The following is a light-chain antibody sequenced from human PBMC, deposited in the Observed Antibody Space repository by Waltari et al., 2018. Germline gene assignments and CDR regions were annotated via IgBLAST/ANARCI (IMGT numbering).Light chain of an antibody. CDR3: QQYNSWPLT. J-gene: IGKJ4*01. V-gene: IGKV3-15*01. Sequence: EIVLTQSPATLSLSPGQRATLSCRASQSVSSNLAWYHQKPGQAPRLLSYGASSRATGIPDRVSGSGSGTDFTLTISSLEPEDFAVYYCQQYNSWPLTFGGGTKVEIQ. CDR2: GAS. CDR1: QSVSSN.